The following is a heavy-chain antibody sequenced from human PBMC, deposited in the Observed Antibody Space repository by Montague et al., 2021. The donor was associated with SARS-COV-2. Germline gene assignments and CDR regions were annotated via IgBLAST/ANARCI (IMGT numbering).Heavy chain of an antibody. CDR1: GGSISSSSYY. Sequence: SETLSLTCTVSGGSISSSSYYWGWIRQPPGKGLEWIGSIYYSGSTYYNPSLKSRVTISVDTSKNQFSLRLSSVTAADTAVYYCAREYRIELWQPNWYFGLWGRGTLVTVSS. V-gene: IGHV4-39*07. J-gene: IGHJ2*01. D-gene: IGHD3-16*01. CDR2: IYYSGST. CDR3: AREYRIELWQPNWYFGL.